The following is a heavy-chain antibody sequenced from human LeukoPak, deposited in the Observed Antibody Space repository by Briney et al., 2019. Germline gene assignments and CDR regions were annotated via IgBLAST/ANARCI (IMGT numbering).Heavy chain of an antibody. CDR2: INHSGST. D-gene: IGHD3-3*01. Sequence: SETLSLTCAVYGGSFCGYYWSWIRQPPGKGLEWIGEINHSGSTNYNPSLKSRVTISVDTSKNQFSLKLSSVTAADTAVYYCARDSEDDFWSGYHYMDVWGKGTTVTVS. J-gene: IGHJ6*03. CDR1: GGSFCGYY. CDR3: ARDSEDDFWSGYHYMDV. V-gene: IGHV4-34*01.